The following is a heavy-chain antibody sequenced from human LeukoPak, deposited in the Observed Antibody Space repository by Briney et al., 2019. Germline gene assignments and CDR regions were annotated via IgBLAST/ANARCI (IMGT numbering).Heavy chain of an antibody. J-gene: IGHJ4*02. CDR2: IYSGGRT. D-gene: IGHD2-2*01. CDR3: AKDNRYCSSPNCYFDY. CDR1: GFTVSINY. V-gene: IGHV3-53*01. Sequence: GGSLRLSCAASGFTVSINYMSWVRQAPGKGLEWVSVIYSGGRTYYADSVKGRLTISRDNSKNTLYLQMNSLRAEDTAVYYCAKDNRYCSSPNCYFDYWGQGTLVTVSS.